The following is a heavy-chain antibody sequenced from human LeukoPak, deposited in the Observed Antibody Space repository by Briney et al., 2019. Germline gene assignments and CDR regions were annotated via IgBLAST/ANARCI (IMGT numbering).Heavy chain of an antibody. Sequence: PGGSLRLSCAASGFAFNTYAMHWVRQAPGKGLEWVAVLSYDGTNKYYADSVRGRFTISRDNSNNTLYLQMNSLRAEDTGVYYCATEGLYWGQGALVTVSS. CDR2: LSYDGTNK. V-gene: IGHV3-30-3*01. J-gene: IGHJ4*02. CDR3: ATEGLY. CDR1: GFAFNTYA.